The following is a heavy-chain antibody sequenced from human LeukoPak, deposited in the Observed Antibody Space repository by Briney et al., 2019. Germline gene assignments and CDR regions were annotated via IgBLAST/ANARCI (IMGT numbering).Heavy chain of an antibody. CDR3: ARARSPGTPYYGMDV. V-gene: IGHV1-69*13. CDR2: IIPIFGTA. J-gene: IGHJ6*02. CDR1: GGTFSSYA. Sequence: SVKVSCKASGGTFSSYAINGVRPAPGQGLEWMGGIIPIFGTANYAQKFQGRVTITADESTSTAYMELSSLRSEDTAVYYCARARSPGTPYYGMDVWGQGSTVTVSS. D-gene: IGHD1-1*01.